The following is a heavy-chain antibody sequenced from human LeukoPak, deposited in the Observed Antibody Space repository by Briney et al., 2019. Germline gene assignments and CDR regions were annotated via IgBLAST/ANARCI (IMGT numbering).Heavy chain of an antibody. CDR2: IYYGGST. V-gene: IGHV4-59*01. CDR1: GGIINSYY. D-gene: IGHD6-13*01. Sequence: PSETLSLTCTVSGGIINSYYWSWIRQPPGKGLEWIRYIYYGGSTNYNPSLKSRVTISVDTSKNQFSLKLSSVTAADTAVYYCARALQYSSSWDFDYWGQGTLVTVSS. J-gene: IGHJ4*02. CDR3: ARALQYSSSWDFDY.